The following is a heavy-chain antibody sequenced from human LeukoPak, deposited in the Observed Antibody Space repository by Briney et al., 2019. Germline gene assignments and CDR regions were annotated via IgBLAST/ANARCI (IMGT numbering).Heavy chain of an antibody. D-gene: IGHD6-13*01. CDR1: GVSISSTTFY. CDR2: IYYSGST. Sequence: SETLSLTCAVSGVSISSTTFYWGWIRQPPGKGLEWIGYIYYSGSTNYNPSLKSRVTISVDTSKNQFSLKLSSVTAADTAVYYCARDGSSSWSGRSWFDPWGQGTLVTVSS. CDR3: ARDGSSSWSGRSWFDP. J-gene: IGHJ5*02. V-gene: IGHV4-61*01.